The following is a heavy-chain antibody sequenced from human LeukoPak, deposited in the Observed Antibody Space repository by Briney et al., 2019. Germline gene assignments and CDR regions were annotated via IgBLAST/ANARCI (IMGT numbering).Heavy chain of an antibody. J-gene: IGHJ4*02. CDR1: GFTLSSYG. V-gene: IGHV3-30*18. CDR2: ISYDGSNK. CDR3: AKDFSSSSFDY. D-gene: IGHD6-13*01. Sequence: PGGSLRLSCAASGFTLSSYGMHWVRQAPGKGLEWVAVISYDGSNKYYADSVKGRFTISRDNSKNTLYLQMNSLRAEDTAVYYCAKDFSSSSFDYWGQGTLVTVSS.